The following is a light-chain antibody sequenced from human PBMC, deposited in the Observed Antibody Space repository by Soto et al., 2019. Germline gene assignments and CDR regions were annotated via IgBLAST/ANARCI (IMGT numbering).Light chain of an antibody. CDR3: QLYGTSPPRYI. J-gene: IGKJ2*01. V-gene: IGKV3-20*01. CDR2: GSS. CDR1: QSISSTH. Sequence: EIVLTQSPGTLSLSPGERATLSCRASQSISSTHLAWYQHKPGQAPRLLIYGSSTRATGVPDRFSGSGSGTDFTLTITGLEPEDCAVYYCQLYGTSPPRYIFGQGTKREIK.